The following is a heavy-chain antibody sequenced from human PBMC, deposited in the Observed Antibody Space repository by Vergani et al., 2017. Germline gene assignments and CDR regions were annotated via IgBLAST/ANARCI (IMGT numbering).Heavy chain of an antibody. CDR2: IYTSGST. CDR1: GGSISSGSYY. D-gene: IGHD3-3*01. J-gene: IGHJ4*02. V-gene: IGHV4-61*02. CDR3: AREHDFWGGNY. Sequence: QVQLQESGPGLVKPSQTLSLTCTVSGGSISSGSYYWSWIRQPAGKGLEWIGRIYTSGSTNYNPSLKSRVTISVDTSKNQFSLKLSSVTAADTAVYYCAREHDFWGGNYWGQGTLVTVSS.